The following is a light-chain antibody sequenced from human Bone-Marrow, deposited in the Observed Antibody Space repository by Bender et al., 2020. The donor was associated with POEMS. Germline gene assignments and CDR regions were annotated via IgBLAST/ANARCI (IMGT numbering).Light chain of an antibody. CDR3: CSYAGINNFV. CDR1: DSNFGGNN. V-gene: IGLV1-44*01. J-gene: IGLJ1*01. CDR2: SNY. Sequence: QSVLTQPPSASGTPGQSVIISCSGTDSNFGGNNVNWYQHLPGSAPRLVVYSNYQRPSGVPARFSGSKSGTSASLAISDIQSEDEADYFCCSYAGINNFVFGTGTTVTVL.